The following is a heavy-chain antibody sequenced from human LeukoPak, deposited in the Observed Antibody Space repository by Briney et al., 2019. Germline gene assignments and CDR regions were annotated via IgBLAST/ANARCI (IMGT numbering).Heavy chain of an antibody. V-gene: IGHV4-59*01. D-gene: IGHD3-10*01. J-gene: IGHJ6*03. CDR2: IYYSGST. Sequence: SQTLSLTCAVSGGSISSYYWSWIRQPPGKGLEWIGNIYYSGSTNYNPSLKSRVTISVDTSKNQFSLKLSSVTAADTAVYYCARPAGSYYYYYYMDVWGKGTTVTISS. CDR3: ARPAGSYYYYYYMDV. CDR1: GGSISSYY.